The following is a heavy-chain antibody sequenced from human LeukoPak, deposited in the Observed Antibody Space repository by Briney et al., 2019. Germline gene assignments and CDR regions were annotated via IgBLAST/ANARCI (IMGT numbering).Heavy chain of an antibody. CDR1: GFTFSSYA. V-gene: IGHV3-23*01. J-gene: IGHJ4*02. CDR2: ISGSGGST. Sequence: PGGSLKLSCAASGFTFSSYAMSWVRQAPGKGLEWVSAISGSGGSTYYADSVKGRFTISRDNSKNTLYLQMNSLRAGDTAVYYCAKIVAAATRDFDYWGQGTLVTVSS. CDR3: AKIVAAATRDFDY. D-gene: IGHD2-2*01.